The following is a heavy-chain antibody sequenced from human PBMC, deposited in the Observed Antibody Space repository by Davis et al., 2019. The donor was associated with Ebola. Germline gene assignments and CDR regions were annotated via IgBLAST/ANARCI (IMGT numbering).Heavy chain of an antibody. CDR1: GFTFSSYA. CDR3: ARQLPYYSYGMDV. Sequence: GGSLRLSCAASGFTFSSYAMSWVRQAPGKGLEWVSAISGSGGSTYYADSVKGRFTISRDNSKNTLYLQMNSLRAKDTAVYFCARQLPYYSYGMDVWGQGTTVTVSS. V-gene: IGHV3-23*01. D-gene: IGHD2-2*01. J-gene: IGHJ6*02. CDR2: ISGSGGST.